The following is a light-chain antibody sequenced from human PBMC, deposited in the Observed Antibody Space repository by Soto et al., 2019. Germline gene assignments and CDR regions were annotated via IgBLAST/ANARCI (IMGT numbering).Light chain of an antibody. CDR2: DAS. V-gene: IGKV3-11*01. CDR3: QQYGSSSVT. J-gene: IGKJ1*01. Sequence: EILLTQSPATLSSSAGERATLSCRASQSVSSYLAWYQQKPGQAPRLLIYDASNRATGIPARFSGSGSGTDFTLTISRLEPEDFAVYYCQQYGSSSVTFGQGTKVDIK. CDR1: QSVSSY.